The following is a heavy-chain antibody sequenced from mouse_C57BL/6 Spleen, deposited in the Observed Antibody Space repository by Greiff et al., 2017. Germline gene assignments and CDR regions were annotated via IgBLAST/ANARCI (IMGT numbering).Heavy chain of an antibody. CDR2: IDPSDSYT. J-gene: IGHJ4*01. V-gene: IGHV1-69*01. CDR1: GYTFTSYW. CDR3: ARGGMDY. Sequence: QVQLQQPGAELVMPGASVKLSCKASGYTFTSYWMHWVKQRPGQGLEWIGEIDPSDSYTNYNQKFKGKSILTVDKSSSTAYMQLSSLTSEDSAVYYCARGGMDYWGQGTSVTVSS.